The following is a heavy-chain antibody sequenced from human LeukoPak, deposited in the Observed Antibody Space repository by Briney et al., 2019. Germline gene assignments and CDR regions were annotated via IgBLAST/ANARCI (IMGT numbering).Heavy chain of an antibody. CDR1: GYTFTGYY. D-gene: IGHD6-19*01. CDR3: AKGGGYSSGWYNWFDP. CDR2: INPNSGGT. J-gene: IGHJ5*02. Sequence: ASVKVSCKASGYTFTGYYMHWVRQAPGQGLEWMGWINPNSGGTNYAQKFQGRVTMTRDTSISTAYMELSRLRSDDTAVYYCAKGGGYSSGWYNWFDPWGQGTLVTVSS. V-gene: IGHV1-2*02.